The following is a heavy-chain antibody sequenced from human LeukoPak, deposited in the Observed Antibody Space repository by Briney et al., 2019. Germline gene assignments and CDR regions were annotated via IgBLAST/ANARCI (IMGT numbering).Heavy chain of an antibody. J-gene: IGHJ5*02. V-gene: IGHV1-2*02. Sequence: ASVKVSCKASGYTFTGYYMHWVRQAPGRGLEWMGRINPNSGGTNYAQTFQGRVTMTRDTSISTAYMELSRLRSDDTAVYYCARGNVVVPAATYDNWFDPWGQGTLVTVSS. CDR3: ARGNVVVPAATYDNWFDP. CDR2: INPNSGGT. CDR1: GYTFTGYY. D-gene: IGHD2-2*01.